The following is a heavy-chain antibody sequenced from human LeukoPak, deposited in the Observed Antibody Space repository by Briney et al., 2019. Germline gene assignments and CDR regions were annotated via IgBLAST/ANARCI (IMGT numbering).Heavy chain of an antibody. CDR3: ARGQSYSSSSFDY. D-gene: IGHD6-6*01. J-gene: IGHJ4*02. CDR1: GYTFSSYG. V-gene: IGHV3-30*03. CDR2: ISYDGSNK. Sequence: GGSLRLSCAASGYTFSSYGMHWVRQAPGKGLKWVAVISYDGSNKYYADSVKGRFTISRDNSKNTLYLRMNSLRAEDTAVYYCARGQSYSSSSFDYWGQGTLVTVSS.